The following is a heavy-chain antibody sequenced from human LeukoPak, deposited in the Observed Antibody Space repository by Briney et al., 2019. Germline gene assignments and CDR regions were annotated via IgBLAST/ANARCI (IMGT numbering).Heavy chain of an antibody. V-gene: IGHV1-2*02. CDR1: VYILISYY. J-gene: IGHJ4*02. CDR3: ARHPYSGSYHFDY. D-gene: IGHD1-26*01. Sequence: GASVTVSFTASVYILISYYMHWVRQAPGQGREWMGWINPNSGGTNSAQKFQGRVTMTRDTSISTAYMELSRLTSDDTAVYYCARHPYSGSYHFDYWGQGTLVTVSS. CDR2: INPNSGGT.